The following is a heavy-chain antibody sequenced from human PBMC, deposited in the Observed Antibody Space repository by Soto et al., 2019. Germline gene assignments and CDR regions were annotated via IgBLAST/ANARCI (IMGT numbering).Heavy chain of an antibody. D-gene: IGHD3-3*01. J-gene: IGHJ1*01. CDR1: GGSISSGGYY. Sequence: QVQLQESGPGLVKPSQTLSLTCPVSGGSISSGGYYWGWIRQHPGKGLEWIAYVYYSGTTYYNPYRKSRNTMAGDPSKNQFSRNMRSRSAAGTAVYYCAWAAPATYPCYNHGYHTDCWGQGTLVTVSS. CDR3: AWAAPATYPCYNHGYHTDC. CDR2: VYYSGTT. V-gene: IGHV4-31*03.